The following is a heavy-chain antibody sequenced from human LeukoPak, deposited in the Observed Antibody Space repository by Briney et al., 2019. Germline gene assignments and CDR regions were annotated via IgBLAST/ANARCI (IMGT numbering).Heavy chain of an antibody. D-gene: IGHD4-23*01. CDR3: ARSGGVVTGDAFDI. Sequence: GASVKVSCKASGYTFTGYYMHWVRQAPGQGLEWMGWINPNSGGTNYAQKFQGRVTMTRDTSISTAYMELSRPRSDDTAVYYCARSGGVVTGDAFDIWGQGTMVTVSS. CDR2: INPNSGGT. V-gene: IGHV1-2*02. J-gene: IGHJ3*02. CDR1: GYTFTGYY.